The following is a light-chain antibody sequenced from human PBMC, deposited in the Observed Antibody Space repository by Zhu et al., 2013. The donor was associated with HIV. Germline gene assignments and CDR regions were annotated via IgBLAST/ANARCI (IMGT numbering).Light chain of an antibody. CDR3: QEYNSYSGT. Sequence: DIQMTQSPSTLSASVGDRVTITCRASQSISTWLAWYQQKPGKAPNLLIYRASRLHSGVPSRFTGSGSGTEFALTISSLQPEDFATYYCQEYNSYSGTFGQGTKVEIK. J-gene: IGKJ1*01. CDR1: QSISTW. V-gene: IGKV1-5*03. CDR2: RAS.